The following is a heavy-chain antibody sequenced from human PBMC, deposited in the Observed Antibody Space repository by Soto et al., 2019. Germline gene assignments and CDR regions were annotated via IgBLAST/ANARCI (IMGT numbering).Heavy chain of an antibody. CDR2: ISGSGGST. CDR3: AKVPGYYYASGGYYKAAPCDY. D-gene: IGHD3-10*01. J-gene: IGHJ4*02. Sequence: EVQLLESGGGLVQPGGSLRLSCAASGFTFSSYAMSWVRQAPGKGLEWVSAISGSGGSTYYADSVKGRFTISRDNSKNTLLLQMNSLRAEDTAVYYCAKVPGYYYASGGYYKAAPCDYCGEGTLVIVSS. CDR1: GFTFSSYA. V-gene: IGHV3-23*01.